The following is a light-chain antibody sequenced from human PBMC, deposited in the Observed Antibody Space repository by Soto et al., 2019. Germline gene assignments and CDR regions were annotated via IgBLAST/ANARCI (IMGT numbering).Light chain of an antibody. Sequence: DIQMTQSPSSFSASVGDRVTITCRTSQSFSNYLAWYQHRPGKAHKLLIYSATVLQSGVPSRFSGSGSGTDFTLTISSLQPEDFATYYCQQSYSTPITFGQGRRLEIK. V-gene: IGKV1-39*01. CDR3: QQSYSTPIT. J-gene: IGKJ5*01. CDR2: SAT. CDR1: QSFSNY.